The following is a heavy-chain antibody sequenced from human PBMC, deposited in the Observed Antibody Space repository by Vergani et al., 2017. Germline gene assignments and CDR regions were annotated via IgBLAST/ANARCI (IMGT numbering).Heavy chain of an antibody. CDR1: GGTFSSYA. D-gene: IGHD5-12*01. CDR3: AKTPNSNSGYDWVGNYYFDY. J-gene: IGHJ4*02. CDR2: IIPIFGTA. Sequence: QVQLVQSGAEVKKPGSSVKVSCKASGGTFSSYAISWVRQAPGQGLEWMGRIIPIFGTANYAQKFQGRVTITADESTSTAYMELSSLRSEDTAVYYCAKTPNSNSGYDWVGNYYFDYWGQGTLVTVSS. V-gene: IGHV1-69*18.